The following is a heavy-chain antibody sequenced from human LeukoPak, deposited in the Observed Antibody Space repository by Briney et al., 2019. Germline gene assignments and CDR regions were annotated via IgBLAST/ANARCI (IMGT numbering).Heavy chain of an antibody. J-gene: IGHJ6*03. CDR1: GYTFTDSY. CDR3: ATEVHYYDAGGFDDYYNYMDV. Sequence: ASVKVSCKASGYTFTDSYIHWVQQAPGKGLEWMGRVGPEDGETLYAEKFQARVTITADTSTDTAYMELSSLRSGDTAVYYCATEVHYYDAGGFDDYYNYMDVWGKGTAVTVSS. CDR2: VGPEDGET. D-gene: IGHD3-22*01. V-gene: IGHV1-69-2*01.